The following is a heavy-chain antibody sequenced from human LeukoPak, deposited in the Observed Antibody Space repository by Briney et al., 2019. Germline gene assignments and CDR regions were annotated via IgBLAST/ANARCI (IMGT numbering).Heavy chain of an antibody. CDR1: GFTFSSYW. V-gene: IGHV3-7*03. CDR3: ARWYSSGWYSDY. Sequence: GGSLRLSCAASGFTFSSYWMNWARQAPGKGLEWVASINHNGNVNYYVDSVKGRFTISRDNAKNSLYLQMSNLRAEDTAVYYCARWYSSGWYSDYWGQGTLVTVSS. CDR2: INHNGNVN. J-gene: IGHJ4*02. D-gene: IGHD6-19*01.